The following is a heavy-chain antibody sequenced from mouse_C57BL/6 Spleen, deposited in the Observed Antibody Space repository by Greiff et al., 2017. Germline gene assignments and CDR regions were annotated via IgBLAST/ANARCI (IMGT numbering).Heavy chain of an antibody. Sequence: QVQLKQPGAELVKPGASVQLSCKASGYTFTSYWMHWVKQRPGQGLEWIGMIHPNSGSTNYNEKFKSKATLTVDKSSSTAYMQLSSLTSEDSAVYYCAMDYGSRFAYWGQGTLVTVSA. D-gene: IGHD1-1*01. J-gene: IGHJ3*01. CDR2: IHPNSGST. V-gene: IGHV1-64*01. CDR1: GYTFTSYW. CDR3: AMDYGSRFAY.